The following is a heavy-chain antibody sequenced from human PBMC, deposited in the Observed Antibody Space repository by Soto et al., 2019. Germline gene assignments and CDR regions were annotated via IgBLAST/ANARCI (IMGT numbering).Heavy chain of an antibody. CDR1: GGTFSSYA. CDR3: ARRSRYGELVGGPLLADNWFDP. V-gene: IGHV1-69*06. D-gene: IGHD3-10*01. J-gene: IGHJ5*02. CDR2: SILIFGTA. Sequence: VQLVQSGAEGKKPGSSVKVSCKASGGTFSSYAISWVRQAPGQRLEWMGGSILIFGTATYAQKFQGRVTITEDKSTSTADMKLSSLRSEDRAVYYCARRSRYGELVGGPLLADNWFDPWGQGTLVTVSS.